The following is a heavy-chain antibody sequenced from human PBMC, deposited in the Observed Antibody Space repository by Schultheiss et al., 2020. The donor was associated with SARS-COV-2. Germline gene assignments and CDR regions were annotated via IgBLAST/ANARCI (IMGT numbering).Heavy chain of an antibody. CDR3: AKAPIQLWLPNYYYYYMDV. D-gene: IGHD5-18*01. V-gene: IGHV3-48*03. J-gene: IGHJ6*03. CDR1: GFTFSSYE. Sequence: GGSLRLSCAASGFTFSSYEMNWVRQAPGKGLEWVSYISSSGSTIYYADSVKGRFTISRDNAKNSLYLQMNSLRAEDTAVYYCAKAPIQLWLPNYYYYYMDVWGKGTTVTVSS. CDR2: ISSSGSTI.